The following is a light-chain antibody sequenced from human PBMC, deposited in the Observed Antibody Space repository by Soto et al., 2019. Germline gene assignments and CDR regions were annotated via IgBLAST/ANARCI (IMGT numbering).Light chain of an antibody. CDR3: QQRSNWPIT. J-gene: IGKJ5*01. Sequence: DIVLTQSPGTLSLSPGERATLSCRASQSVFSSLAWFQQSPGQAPRLLIYGSATRATGIPARFSGSGSGTDFPLTISSLEPEDFAVYYCQQRSNWPITFGQGTRLEIK. CDR2: GSA. V-gene: IGKV3-11*01. CDR1: QSVFSS.